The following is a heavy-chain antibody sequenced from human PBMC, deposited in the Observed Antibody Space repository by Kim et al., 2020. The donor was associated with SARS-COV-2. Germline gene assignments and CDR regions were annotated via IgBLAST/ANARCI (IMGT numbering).Heavy chain of an antibody. CDR3: SNGVDSTGHYNWFDP. D-gene: IGHD3-22*01. Sequence: AESVKGRFNSSRDNSKNTLYLQMNRLGAEDTAVYYCSNGVDSTGHYNWFDPWGQGALVTVSS. V-gene: IGHV3-23*01. J-gene: IGHJ5*02.